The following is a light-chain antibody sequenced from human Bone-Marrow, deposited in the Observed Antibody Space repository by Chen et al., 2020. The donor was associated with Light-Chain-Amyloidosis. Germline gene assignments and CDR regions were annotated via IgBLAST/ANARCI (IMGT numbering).Light chain of an antibody. Sequence: SYALTQPPSVSVSPGQAASITCSGDDLPTKYAYWYQQKPGQAPVLVIHRDTERPSGISERCSGSSSGTTATLTISGVQAEDEADYHCQSADSSGTYEVIFGGGTKLTVL. V-gene: IGLV3-25*03. CDR1: DLPTKY. J-gene: IGLJ2*01. CDR2: RDT. CDR3: QSADSSGTYEVI.